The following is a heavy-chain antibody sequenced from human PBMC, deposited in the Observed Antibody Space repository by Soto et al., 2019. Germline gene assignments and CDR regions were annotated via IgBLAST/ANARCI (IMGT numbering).Heavy chain of an antibody. CDR3: ARHGFGSLHGLVDV. J-gene: IGHJ6*02. CDR1: GGSITNYY. CDR2: IKYNGDS. V-gene: IGHV4-59*08. D-gene: IGHD3-10*01. Sequence: QVQLQESGPGLVKPSETLSLTCTVSGGSITNYYCSWFRQPPGKGLEWIGYIKYNGDSAYNLSLKSRFTMSMDTSKTQFSLMLESVTATDTAVYYCARHGFGSLHGLVDVWGQGTTVIVSS.